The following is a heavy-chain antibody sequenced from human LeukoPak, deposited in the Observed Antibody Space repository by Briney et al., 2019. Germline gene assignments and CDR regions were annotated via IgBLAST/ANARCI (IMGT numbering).Heavy chain of an antibody. J-gene: IGHJ4*02. CDR1: GFTFSDYY. Sequence: GGSLRLSCAASGFTFSDYYMSWIRQAPGKGLEWVSYISSSGSTIYYADSVKGRFTISRDNAKNSLYLQMNSLRAEDTAVYYCARGDYYDSSGYYAHKPFDYWGQGTLVTVSS. CDR3: ARGDYYDSSGYYAHKPFDY. V-gene: IGHV3-11*01. CDR2: ISSSGSTI. D-gene: IGHD3-22*01.